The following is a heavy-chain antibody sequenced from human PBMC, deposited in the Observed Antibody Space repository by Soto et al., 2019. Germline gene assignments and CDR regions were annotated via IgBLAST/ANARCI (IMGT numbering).Heavy chain of an antibody. Sequence: QVQLQQWGAGLLKPSETLSLTCAVYGGSFSGYYWSWIRQPPGKGLEWIGEINHSGSTNYNPSLKRRVTISVDTSKNQFSLKLSSVTAADTAVYYCACGYYYDSSGYEAPRIAFDIWGQGTMVTVSS. CDR2: INHSGST. CDR3: ACGYYYDSSGYEAPRIAFDI. V-gene: IGHV4-34*01. J-gene: IGHJ3*02. CDR1: GGSFSGYY. D-gene: IGHD3-22*01.